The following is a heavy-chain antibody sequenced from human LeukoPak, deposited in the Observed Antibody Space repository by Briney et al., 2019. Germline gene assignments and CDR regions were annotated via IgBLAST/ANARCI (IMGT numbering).Heavy chain of an antibody. D-gene: IGHD1-26*01. CDR1: GGSISSYY. CDR3: ATLYSGRRGVDY. Sequence: KPSETLSLTCTVSGGSISSYYWSWIRQPPGKGLEWIGYIYSSGSTNYNPSLKSRVTISVDTSKNQFSLKLSSVTAADTAVYYCATLYSGRRGVDYWGQGTLVTVSS. V-gene: IGHV4-59*12. J-gene: IGHJ4*02. CDR2: IYSSGST.